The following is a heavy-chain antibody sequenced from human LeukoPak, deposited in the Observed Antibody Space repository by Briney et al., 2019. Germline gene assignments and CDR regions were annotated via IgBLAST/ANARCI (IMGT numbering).Heavy chain of an antibody. Sequence: GASVKVSCKASGYTFTGYYMHWVRQAPGQGLEWMGWINPNSGGTNYAQKFQGRVTMTRDKSISTAYMELSRLRSDDTAVYYCARERRIAAAGKGNNWFDPWGQGTLVTVSS. CDR2: INPNSGGT. CDR3: ARERRIAAAGKGNNWFDP. J-gene: IGHJ5*02. V-gene: IGHV1-2*02. CDR1: GYTFTGYY. D-gene: IGHD6-13*01.